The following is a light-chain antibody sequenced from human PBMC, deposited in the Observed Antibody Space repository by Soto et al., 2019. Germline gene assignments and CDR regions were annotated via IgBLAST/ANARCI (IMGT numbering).Light chain of an antibody. J-gene: IGKJ2*01. CDR2: DAS. V-gene: IGKV1-33*01. CDR3: QQYDNLPRT. Sequence: DIQMTQSPSSLSASVGDRVTITCQASQDITNYLNWYQQKPGKAPKLLIYDASNLETGVPSRFIGSGSGRDFTFTISSLQPADIATYYCQQYDNLPRTFGQGTKLEIK. CDR1: QDITNY.